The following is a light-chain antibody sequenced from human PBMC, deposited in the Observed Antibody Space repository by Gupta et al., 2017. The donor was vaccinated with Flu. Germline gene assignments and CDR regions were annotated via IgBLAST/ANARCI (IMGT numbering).Light chain of an antibody. V-gene: IGLV1-47*01. CDR2: RNN. Sequence: QSVLTQPPSASGTPGQRVPISCSGSSSNIGSNYVYWYQQLPGTAPKLLIYRNNQRPSGVPDRFSGSKSGTSASLAISGLRSEDEADYYCAAWDDSLSAFYVFGTGTKVTVL. J-gene: IGLJ1*01. CDR1: SSNIGSNY. CDR3: AAWDDSLSAFYV.